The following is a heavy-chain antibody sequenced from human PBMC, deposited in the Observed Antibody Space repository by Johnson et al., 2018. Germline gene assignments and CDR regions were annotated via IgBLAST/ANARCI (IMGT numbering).Heavy chain of an antibody. V-gene: IGHV3-33*01. J-gene: IGHJ1*01. CDR1: GFTFSSHG. CDR2: IWSDGSKK. D-gene: IGHD2-15*01. CDR3: ARDRGECSGGSCWWYFLH. Sequence: VQLLESGGGVVQPGRSLRLSCAASGFTFSSHGMHWVRQAPGKGLEWVAVIWSDGSKKYYADSVKGRFTVSRDNSKNTLYLQMDSLRAEDTAIYSCARDRGECSGGSCWWYFLHWGQGTLVTVSS.